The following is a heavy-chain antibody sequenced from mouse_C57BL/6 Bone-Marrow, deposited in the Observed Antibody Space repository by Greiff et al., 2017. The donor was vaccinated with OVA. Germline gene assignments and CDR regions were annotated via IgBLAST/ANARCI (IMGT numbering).Heavy chain of an antibody. J-gene: IGHJ3*01. CDR3: ARHDCYHVEFAY. V-gene: IGHV1-69*01. CDR1: GYTFTSYW. CDR2: IDPYDSYT. D-gene: IGHD2-12*01. Sequence: QVQLQQPGAELVLPGASVKLSCKASGYTFTSYWMHWVKQRPGQGLEWIGEIDPYDSYTNYNQKVKGKATLTVDKSSSPAYMQIASMTSEGAAVYYGARHDCYHVEFAYWGQGTLVTVS.